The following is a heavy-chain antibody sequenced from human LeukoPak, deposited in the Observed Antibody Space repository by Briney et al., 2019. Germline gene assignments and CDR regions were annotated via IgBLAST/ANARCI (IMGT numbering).Heavy chain of an antibody. D-gene: IGHD3-9*01. CDR2: IGYSGSPI. V-gene: IGHV3-11*04. Sequence: GGSLRLSCSASGFNFSDYYMTWIRQAPGKGLEWVSYIGYSGSPIFYPDSVRGRFTISRDNSKNTLYLQMNSLRAEDTAVYYCAKDSLRYFDWLFTPSYYFDYWGQGTLVTVSS. CDR1: GFNFSDYY. CDR3: AKDSLRYFDWLFTPSYYFDY. J-gene: IGHJ4*02.